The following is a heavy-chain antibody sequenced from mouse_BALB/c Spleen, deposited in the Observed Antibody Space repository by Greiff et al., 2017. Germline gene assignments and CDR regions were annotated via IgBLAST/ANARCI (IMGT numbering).Heavy chain of an antibody. Sequence: EVQLQESGPGLVKPSQSLSLTCSVTGYSITSGYYWNWIRQFPGNKLEWMGYISYDGSNNYNPSLKNRISITRDTSKNQSFLKLNSVTTEDTATYYCARVGDGYYVPFVYWGQGTLVTVSA. CDR1: GYSITSGYY. CDR3: ARVGDGYYVPFVY. V-gene: IGHV3-6*02. J-gene: IGHJ3*01. CDR2: ISYDGSN. D-gene: IGHD2-3*01.